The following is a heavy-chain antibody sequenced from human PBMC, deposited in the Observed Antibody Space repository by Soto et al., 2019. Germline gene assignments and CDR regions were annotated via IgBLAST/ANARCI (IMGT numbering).Heavy chain of an antibody. Sequence: ASVKVSCKASGYTFTSYAMHWVRQAPGQRLEWMGWINAGNGNTKYSQKFQGRLTIIADESTSTAYMELSSLRSEDTAVYYCARSDYCGGDCYAFLDYWGQGTLVTVSS. CDR2: INAGNGNT. CDR3: ARSDYCGGDCYAFLDY. V-gene: IGHV1-3*01. J-gene: IGHJ4*02. D-gene: IGHD2-21*02. CDR1: GYTFTSYA.